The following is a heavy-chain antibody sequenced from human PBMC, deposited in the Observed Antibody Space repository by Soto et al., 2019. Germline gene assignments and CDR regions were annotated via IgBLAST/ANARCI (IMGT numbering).Heavy chain of an antibody. CDR2: INHSGST. Sequence: QVQLQQWGAGLLKPSETLSLTCAVYSGSFSGYYWSWIRQPPGKGLEWIGEINHSGSTNYNPSLKGRVTISVDTSKNQFSLKLSSVTAADTAVYYCARSLASAGPDDAFDIWGQGTMVTVSS. D-gene: IGHD6-13*01. V-gene: IGHV4-34*01. J-gene: IGHJ3*02. CDR3: ARSLASAGPDDAFDI. CDR1: SGSFSGYY.